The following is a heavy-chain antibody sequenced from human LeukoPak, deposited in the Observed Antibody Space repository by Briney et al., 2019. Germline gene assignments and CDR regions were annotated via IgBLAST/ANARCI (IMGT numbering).Heavy chain of an antibody. J-gene: IGHJ4*02. CDR1: GFTCSSYE. CDR2: IGNTGRTI. CDR3: VRGDRYFFDF. D-gene: IGHD1-14*01. Sequence: PGGSLRLSCAASGFTCSSYEMNWVRQAPGRGLEWVSYIGNTGRTIYYADSVQGRFTISRDNAKNSLYLQMNSLRAEDTAIYYCVRGDRYFFDFWGQGTLVTVSS. V-gene: IGHV3-48*03.